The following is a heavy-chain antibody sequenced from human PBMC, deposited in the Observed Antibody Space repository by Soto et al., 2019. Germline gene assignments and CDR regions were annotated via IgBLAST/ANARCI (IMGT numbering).Heavy chain of an antibody. CDR2: ISGYNGNT. Sequence: QVQLVQSGAEVKKPGASVKVSCKASGYTFTSYGISWVRQAPGQGLEWMGWISGYNGNTHYAQKLQGRVTMTTDTSTSTAYMELRSLRSDDTAVYYCARDMRSFDYYYGMDAWGQGTTVTVSS. V-gene: IGHV1-18*01. CDR1: GYTFTSYG. CDR3: ARDMRSFDYYYGMDA. J-gene: IGHJ6*02. D-gene: IGHD6-6*01.